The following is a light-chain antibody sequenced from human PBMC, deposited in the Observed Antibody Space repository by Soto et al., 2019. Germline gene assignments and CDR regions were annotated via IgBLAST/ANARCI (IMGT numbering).Light chain of an antibody. J-gene: IGLJ2*01. V-gene: IGLV1-44*01. Sequence: QSVLTQPPSASGTPGQRVTISCSGSSSNIGSTTVNWYQQLPGTAPKLLIYSHNQRPSGVPDRFSGSKSGTSASLAISWLQSEDEADYYCDSWDNSLSVVLFGGGTKLTVL. CDR3: DSWDNSLSVVL. CDR1: SSNIGSTT. CDR2: SHN.